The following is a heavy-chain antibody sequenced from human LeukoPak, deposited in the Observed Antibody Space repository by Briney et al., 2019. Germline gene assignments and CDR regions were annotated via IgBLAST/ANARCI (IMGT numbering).Heavy chain of an antibody. CDR3: ARPYYYYMDV. J-gene: IGHJ6*03. Sequence: SETLSLTCAVYGGSFSGYYWSWIRQPPGKGLEWIGEINHSGSTNYNPSLKSRVTISVDTSKNQFSLKLSSVTAADTAVYYCARPYYYYMDVWGKGTTVTVSS. CDR2: INHSGST. CDR1: GGSFSGYY. V-gene: IGHV4-34*01.